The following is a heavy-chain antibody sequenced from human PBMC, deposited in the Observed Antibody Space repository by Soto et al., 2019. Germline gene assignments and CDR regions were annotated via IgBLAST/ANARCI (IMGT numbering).Heavy chain of an antibody. D-gene: IGHD4-17*01. CDR2: SSSRSCWI. J-gene: IGHJ3*01. CDR1: GFTFNTYS. Sequence: EVQLVESGGGLVKPGGSLRLSCEASGFTFNTYSRHWVRLAPGEGLEWVSSSSSRSCWIYYASSVKGRFTISRYNSKNSLYLQRSRLSVVETAVYYCAKGSGAFLRSDGFDVWGQGTRVTVSS. V-gene: IGHV3-21*01. CDR3: AKGSGAFLRSDGFDV.